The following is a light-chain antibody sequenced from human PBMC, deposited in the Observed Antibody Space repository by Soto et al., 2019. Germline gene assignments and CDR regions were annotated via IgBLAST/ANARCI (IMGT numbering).Light chain of an antibody. CDR3: SSYTTSSTLYV. CDR1: SSDVGGYNY. CDR2: EVS. V-gene: IGLV2-14*01. Sequence: QSVLTQPASVSGSPGQSITISCTGTSSDVGGYNYVSWYQQHPGKAPKLMIYEVSNRPSGVSNRFSGSKSGNTASLTISGLXAEDEADYYSSSYTTSSTLYVFGTGTKSPS. J-gene: IGLJ1*01.